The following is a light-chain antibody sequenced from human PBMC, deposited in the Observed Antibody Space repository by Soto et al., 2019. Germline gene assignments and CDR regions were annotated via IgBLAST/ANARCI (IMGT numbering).Light chain of an antibody. V-gene: IGKV3-20*01. CDR2: GAS. CDR1: QTVGNND. J-gene: IGKJ1*01. CDR3: RQYATSPRT. Sequence: EIVLTQSPGTLSLSPGERATLSCRASQTVGNNDLDWYQQKPGQAPRLLIYGASSRATVIPDRFSGSGSGTDFTLTISRLEPEDFAVYYCRQYATSPRTFGQGTKVEIK.